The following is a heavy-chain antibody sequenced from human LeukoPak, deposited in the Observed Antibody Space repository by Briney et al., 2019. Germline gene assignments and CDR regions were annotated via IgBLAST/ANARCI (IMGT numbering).Heavy chain of an antibody. CDR3: AGDSSGLGY. CDR2: IYYSGSA. J-gene: IGHJ4*02. V-gene: IGHV4-31*03. D-gene: IGHD6-19*01. CDR1: VGSISSGGYY. Sequence: SETLSLTCTVSVGSISSGGYYGSWIRQHPGKGLEWIGYIYYSGSAYYNPSLKRRLTMSVDTSKNQFSLKLSSVTAADTAMYYRAGDSSGLGYWGQGTLVTVSS.